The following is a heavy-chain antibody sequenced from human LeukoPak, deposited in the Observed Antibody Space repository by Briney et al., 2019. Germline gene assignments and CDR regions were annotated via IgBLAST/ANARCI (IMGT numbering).Heavy chain of an antibody. Sequence: PGGSLRLSCAASGFTFSSYEMNWVRRAPGKGLEWVSYISSSGSTMYYADSVKGRFTISRDNAKNSLFLLMNSLRAEDTAVYYCARVSMLVYFDYWGQGTLVTVSS. V-gene: IGHV3-48*03. J-gene: IGHJ4*02. CDR2: ISSSGSTM. CDR1: GFTFSSYE. D-gene: IGHD6-13*01. CDR3: ARVSMLVYFDY.